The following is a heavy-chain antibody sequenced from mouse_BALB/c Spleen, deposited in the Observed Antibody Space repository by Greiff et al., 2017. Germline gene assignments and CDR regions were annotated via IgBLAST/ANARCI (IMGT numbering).Heavy chain of an antibody. J-gene: IGHJ4*01. Sequence: DVQLVESGGDLVKPGGSLKLSCAASGFTFSSYGMSWVRQTPDKRLEWVATISSGGSYTYYPDSVKGRFTISRDNAKNTLYLQMSSLKSEDTAMYYCARRYRYVSYAMDYWGQGTSVTVSS. CDR3: ARRYRYVSYAMDY. D-gene: IGHD2-14*01. CDR2: ISSGGSYT. V-gene: IGHV5-6*01. CDR1: GFTFSSYG.